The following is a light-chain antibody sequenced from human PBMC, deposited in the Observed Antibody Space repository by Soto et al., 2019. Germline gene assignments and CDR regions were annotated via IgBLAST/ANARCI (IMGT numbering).Light chain of an antibody. V-gene: IGKV3D-20*02. CDR2: EAS. CDR1: QSVGGNH. Sequence: EIVLTQSPGTLSLSPGERATLSCRASQSVGGNHLAWYQQKPGQATRLLIYEASGRPTGIPDKFSGSGSEKYFTLTSSRQEPEDFAFYYWQQRSYWHTFGQGTKLEIK. J-gene: IGKJ2*01. CDR3: QQRSYWHT.